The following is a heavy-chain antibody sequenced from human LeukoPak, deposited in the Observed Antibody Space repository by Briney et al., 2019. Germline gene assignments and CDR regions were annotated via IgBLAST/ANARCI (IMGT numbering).Heavy chain of an antibody. D-gene: IGHD6-13*01. CDR1: GGSFSGYY. CDR2: INHSGST. J-gene: IGHJ4*02. Sequence: SEILSLTCAVYGGSFSGYYWSWIRQPPGKGLEWIGEINHSGSTNYNPSLKSRVTISVDTSKNQFSLKLSSVTAADTAVYYCARAPSHIAAAGPFDYWGQGTLVTVSS. CDR3: ARAPSHIAAAGPFDY. V-gene: IGHV4-34*01.